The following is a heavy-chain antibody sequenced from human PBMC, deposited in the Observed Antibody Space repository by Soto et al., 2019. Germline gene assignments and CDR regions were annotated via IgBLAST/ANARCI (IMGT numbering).Heavy chain of an antibody. Sequence: SETLSLTCTVSGGSISSYYWSWIRQPPGKGLEWIGYIYYSGSTNYNPSLKSRVTISVDTSKNQFSLKLSSVTAADTAVYYCARDHTYDFWSGSNWFDPWGQGTLVTVSS. J-gene: IGHJ5*02. CDR1: GGSISSYY. CDR3: ARDHTYDFWSGSNWFDP. D-gene: IGHD3-3*01. V-gene: IGHV4-59*01. CDR2: IYYSGST.